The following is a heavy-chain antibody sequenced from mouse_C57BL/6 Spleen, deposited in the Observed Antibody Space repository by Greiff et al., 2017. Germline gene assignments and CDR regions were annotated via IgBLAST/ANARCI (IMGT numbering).Heavy chain of an antibody. Sequence: EVMLVESGGGLVKPGGSLKLSCAASGFTFSDYGMHWVRQAPEKGLEWVAYISSGSSTIYYADTVKGRFTISRDNAKNTLFLQMTSLRAEDTAMYYCATGSSYWFAYWGKGTLVTVSA. J-gene: IGHJ3*01. CDR3: ATGSSYWFAY. D-gene: IGHD1-1*01. V-gene: IGHV5-17*01. CDR1: GFTFSDYG. CDR2: ISSGSSTI.